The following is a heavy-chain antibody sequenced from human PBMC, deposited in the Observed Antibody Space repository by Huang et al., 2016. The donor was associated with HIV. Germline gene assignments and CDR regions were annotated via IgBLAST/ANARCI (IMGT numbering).Heavy chain of an antibody. Sequence: QVQLQESGPGLVKPSETLSLTCTVSGGAISSTSYYWGWLRQPPGKGLEWIGSIHYSWSTFYNSSRKSRVIISVDTSKNQFSLKLSSVTAADTAVYYCARHSDDFWSGSSYFDDWGQGTLVTVSS. CDR3: ARHSDDFWSGSSYFDD. CDR1: GGAISSTSYY. V-gene: IGHV4-39*01. CDR2: IHYSWST. J-gene: IGHJ4*02. D-gene: IGHD3-3*01.